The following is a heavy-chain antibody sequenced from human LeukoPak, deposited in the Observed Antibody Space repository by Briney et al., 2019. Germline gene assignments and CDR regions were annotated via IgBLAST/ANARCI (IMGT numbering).Heavy chain of an antibody. CDR3: ARSTXXXDY. D-gene: IGHD1-1*01. Sequence: GGSLRLSCAASGFTFSNYWMSWVRQAPGKGLEWVANIRQDGSEKYYVDSMRGRFTISRDNAKNSLYLQMSSLRAEDTAVYYCARSTXXXDYWGQGTLXTVSS. CDR2: IRQDGSEK. V-gene: IGHV3-7*01. J-gene: IGHJ4*02. CDR1: GFTFSNYW.